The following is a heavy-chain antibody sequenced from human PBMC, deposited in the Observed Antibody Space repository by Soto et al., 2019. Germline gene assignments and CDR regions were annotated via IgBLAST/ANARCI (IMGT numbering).Heavy chain of an antibody. V-gene: IGHV4-31*03. Sequence: QVQLQESGPGLVKPSQTLSLTCTVSGGSISSGGYCWSWIRQHPGKGLEWIGYIYYSGSTYYNPSLKSRVTISVDTSKNQFSLKLSSVTAADTAVYYCARSTYYDFWSGYYTPYYFDYWGQGTLVTVSS. J-gene: IGHJ4*02. D-gene: IGHD3-3*01. CDR3: ARSTYYDFWSGYYTPYYFDY. CDR1: GGSISSGGYC. CDR2: IYYSGST.